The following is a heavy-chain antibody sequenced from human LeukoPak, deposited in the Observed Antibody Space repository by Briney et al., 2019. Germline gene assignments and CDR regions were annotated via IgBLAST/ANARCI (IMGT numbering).Heavy chain of an antibody. CDR2: VYYTGST. J-gene: IGHJ5*02. D-gene: IGHD3-16*01. CDR3: ARLTGLPSNWFDP. V-gene: IGHV4-59*12. CDR1: GGSISSYY. Sequence: SETLSLTCTVSGGSISSYYWNWVRQPPGKGLEWIGYVYYTGSTNYNPSLKSRVTISVDTSKNQFSLKLSSVTAADTAVYYCARLTGLPSNWFDPWGQGTLVTVSS.